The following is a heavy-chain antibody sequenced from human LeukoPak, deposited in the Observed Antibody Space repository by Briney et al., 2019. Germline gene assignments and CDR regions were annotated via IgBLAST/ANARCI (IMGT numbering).Heavy chain of an antibody. Sequence: PGGSLRLSCAASGSTFSNYWMSWVRQAPGKGLEWVANIKQDGSEKYYVDSVKGRFTISRDNAKNSLYLQMNSLRAEDTAVYYCASLRRVPLYYFDYWGQGTLVTVSS. CDR3: ASLRRVPLYYFDY. J-gene: IGHJ4*02. CDR1: GSTFSNYW. V-gene: IGHV3-7*03. D-gene: IGHD2-8*01. CDR2: IKQDGSEK.